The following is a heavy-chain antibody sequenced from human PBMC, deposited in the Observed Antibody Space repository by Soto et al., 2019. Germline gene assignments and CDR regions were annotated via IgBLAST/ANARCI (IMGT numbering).Heavy chain of an antibody. D-gene: IGHD5-12*01. CDR3: ARARPDIVATISSYFDY. CDR2: IYYSGST. Sequence: SETLSLTCTVSGGSISSYYWSWIRQPPGKGLEWIGYIYYSGSTNYNPSLKSRVTISVDTSKNQFSLKLSSVTAADTAVYYCARARPDIVATISSYFDYWGQGTLVTVSS. J-gene: IGHJ4*02. CDR1: GGSISSYY. V-gene: IGHV4-59*01.